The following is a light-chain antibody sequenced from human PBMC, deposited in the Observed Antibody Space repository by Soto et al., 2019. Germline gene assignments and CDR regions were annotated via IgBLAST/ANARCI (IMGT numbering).Light chain of an antibody. CDR1: ESIRSW. V-gene: IGKV1-5*03. CDR3: KPDHSHPLT. CDR2: KAS. J-gene: IGKJ4*01. Sequence: DIQRTQSPSTLSASVGDRVTITCRASESIRSWLAWYQQKPGKAPSLLIYKASSLEVEVPSRFSGSGSGTEFTLAISSRHQDDIANYYCKPDHSHPLTGGGGTKIEIK.